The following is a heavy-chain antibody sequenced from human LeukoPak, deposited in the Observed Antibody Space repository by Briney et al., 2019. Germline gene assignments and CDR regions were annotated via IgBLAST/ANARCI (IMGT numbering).Heavy chain of an antibody. CDR1: GDSISSSGYY. J-gene: IGHJ4*02. CDR2: IHHSGST. V-gene: IGHV4-39*07. Sequence: PSETLPLTCSVSGDSISSSGYYWDWIRQPPGKGLEWIGSIHHSGSTNYNPSLKSRVTISVDTSKNQSSLKLSSVTAADTAVYYCARTTSSSWYTLWGQGTLVTVSS. CDR3: ARTTSSSWYTL. D-gene: IGHD6-13*01.